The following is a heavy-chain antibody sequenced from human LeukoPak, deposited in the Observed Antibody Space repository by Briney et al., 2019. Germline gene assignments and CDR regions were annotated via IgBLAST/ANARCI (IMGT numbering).Heavy chain of an antibody. J-gene: IGHJ3*02. CDR2: TYYRSKWYN. CDR1: GDSVSSNSAA. D-gene: IGHD6-6*01. Sequence: SQTLSLTCAISGDSVSSNSAAWNWLRQSPSRGLEWLGRTYYRSKWYNDYAVSVKSRITINPDTSKNQLSLQLNSVTPEDTAVYYCARGLRIANAFDIWGQGTMVTVSS. CDR3: ARGLRIANAFDI. V-gene: IGHV6-1*01.